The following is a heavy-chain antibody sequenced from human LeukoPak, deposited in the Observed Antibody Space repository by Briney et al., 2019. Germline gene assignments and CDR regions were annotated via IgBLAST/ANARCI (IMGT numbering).Heavy chain of an antibody. CDR2: INSDGTST. Sequence: GGSLRLPCAASGLSFTNYWMHWVRQAPGKGLVWVSRINSDGTSTTYADSVKGRFTISRDNAKNTLYLQMKSLRVEDTAVYYCARVRDGYSTEGFDYWGQGTLVTVSS. V-gene: IGHV3-74*01. CDR3: ARVRDGYSTEGFDY. J-gene: IGHJ4*02. CDR1: GLSFTNYW. D-gene: IGHD5-24*01.